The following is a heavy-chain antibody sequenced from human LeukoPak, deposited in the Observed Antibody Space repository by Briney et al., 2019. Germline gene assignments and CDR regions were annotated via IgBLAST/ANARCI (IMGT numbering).Heavy chain of an antibody. CDR2: INHSGST. D-gene: IGHD3-10*01. J-gene: IGHJ4*02. Sequence: LETLSLTCAVYGGSFSGYYWSWIRQPPGKGLEWIGEINHSGSTNYNPSLKSRVTISVDTSKNQFSLKLSSVTAADTAVYYCARALTMVRGVLYYFDYWGQGTLVTVSS. CDR3: ARALTMVRGVLYYFDY. V-gene: IGHV4-34*01. CDR1: GGSFSGYY.